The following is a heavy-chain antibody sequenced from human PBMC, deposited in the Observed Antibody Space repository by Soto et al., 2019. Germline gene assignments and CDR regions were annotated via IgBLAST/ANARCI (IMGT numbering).Heavy chain of an antibody. D-gene: IGHD2-21*01. CDR1: GAALNSGNYY. CDR3: ARLRIATNNYKWFDP. Sequence: SSETLSLTCSVSGAALNSGNYYWSWIRQVPGKGLEWIGHTYVTGAVDYNPSLRDRITISQDTSERQFSLNLRLVTAADTAVYYCARLRIATNNYKWFDPWGQGTLVTVSS. J-gene: IGHJ5*02. V-gene: IGHV4-31*03. CDR2: TYVTGAV.